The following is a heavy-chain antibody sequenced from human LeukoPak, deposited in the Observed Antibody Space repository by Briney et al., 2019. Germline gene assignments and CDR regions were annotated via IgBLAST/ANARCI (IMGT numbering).Heavy chain of an antibody. CDR2: ISYDGSNK. CDR1: GFTFSSYG. Sequence: GGSLRLSCAASGFTFSSYGMHWVRRAPGKGLEWVAVISYDGSNKYYADSVKGRFTISRDNSKNTLYLQMNSLRAEDTAVYYCAKDHRTLLRYFDGQIDYWGQEPLVPVSS. D-gene: IGHD3-9*01. CDR3: AKDHRTLLRYFDGQIDY. V-gene: IGHV3-30*18. J-gene: IGHJ4*02.